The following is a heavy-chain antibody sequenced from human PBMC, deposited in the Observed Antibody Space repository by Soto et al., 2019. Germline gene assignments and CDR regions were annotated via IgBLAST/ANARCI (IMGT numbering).Heavy chain of an antibody. J-gene: IGHJ6*02. V-gene: IGHV4-59*11. Sequence: SETLSLTCTVSGGSISSHYWSWVRQAPGKGLEWVGDIYYRGSTTYNPSLRSRSTISVDTSNNQFSLKLNSVTTADTAVYYCARDGREASGMDVWGQGTKVTVSS. CDR1: GGSISSHY. D-gene: IGHD1-26*01. CDR3: ARDGREASGMDV. CDR2: IYYRGST.